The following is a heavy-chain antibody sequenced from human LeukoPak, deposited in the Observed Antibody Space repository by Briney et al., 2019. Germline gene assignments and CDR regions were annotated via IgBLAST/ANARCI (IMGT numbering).Heavy chain of an antibody. J-gene: IGHJ3*02. CDR3: ARDQEYSSSHISDAFDI. Sequence: SQTLSLTCTVSGGSISSGDYYWSWIRQPPGKGLEWIGYIYYSGSTYYNPSLKSRVTISVDTSKNQFSLKLSSVTAADTAVYYCARDQEYSSSHISDAFDIWGQGTMVTVSS. CDR1: GGSISSGDYY. V-gene: IGHV4-30-4*01. D-gene: IGHD6-13*01. CDR2: IYYSGST.